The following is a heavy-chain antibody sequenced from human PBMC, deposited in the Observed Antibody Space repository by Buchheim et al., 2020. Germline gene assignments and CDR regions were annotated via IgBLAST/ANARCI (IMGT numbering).Heavy chain of an antibody. CDR1: GYTFTSYY. V-gene: IGHV1-46*01. D-gene: IGHD3-10*01. Sequence: QVQLVQSGAEVKKPGASVKVSCKASGYTFTSYYMHWVRQAPGQGLEWMGIINPSGGSTSYAQKFQGRVTLTRDTSTSTVYMELSSLRTEDTAVYYCARYPLWFGELLKTYGMDVWGQGTT. CDR3: ARYPLWFGELLKTYGMDV. CDR2: INPSGGST. J-gene: IGHJ6*02.